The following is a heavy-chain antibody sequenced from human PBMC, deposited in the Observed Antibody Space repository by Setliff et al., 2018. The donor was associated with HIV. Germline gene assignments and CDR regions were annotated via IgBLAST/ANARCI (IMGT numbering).Heavy chain of an antibody. J-gene: IGHJ4*02. CDR1: GSTFNSYG. CDR3: ARRMEMTPIGY. Sequence: ASGSSCKASGSTFNSYGINWVRQAPGQGLEWMGWINTVTGNPTYAQGFTGRFVFSLDTSVSTAYLQISSLKAEDSAVYYCARRMEMTPIGYWGQGTLVTVSS. D-gene: IGHD2-15*01. V-gene: IGHV7-4-1*02. CDR2: INTVTGNP.